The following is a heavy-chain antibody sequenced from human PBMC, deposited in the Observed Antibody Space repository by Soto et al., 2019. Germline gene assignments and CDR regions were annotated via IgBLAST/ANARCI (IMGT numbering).Heavy chain of an antibody. J-gene: IGHJ6*03. Sequence: EVQLVESGGGLVQPGGSLRLSCAASGFTFSTYWMHWVRQAPGKGLVWVSRINSDGSITRYADSVKGRFTISRDNAKNTLYLQMNSLRAEDTAVYFCARGGTYHYYYMDVWGKGTTVTVSS. D-gene: IGHD3-16*01. CDR3: ARGGTYHYYYMDV. CDR2: INSDGSIT. V-gene: IGHV3-74*01. CDR1: GFTFSTYW.